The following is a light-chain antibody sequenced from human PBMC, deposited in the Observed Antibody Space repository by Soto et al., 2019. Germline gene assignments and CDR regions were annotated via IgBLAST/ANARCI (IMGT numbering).Light chain of an antibody. CDR2: RDD. Sequence: QAVVTQPPSASGTPGQRVTISCSGSDSNIGNNYIYWYQQVPGTAPKLLIHRDDQRPSGVPDRFSGSKSGTSGSLAISGLRSEDEADYYCAAWDDSLTGPVFGGGTKLTVL. CDR1: DSNIGNNY. V-gene: IGLV1-47*01. CDR3: AAWDDSLTGPV. J-gene: IGLJ2*01.